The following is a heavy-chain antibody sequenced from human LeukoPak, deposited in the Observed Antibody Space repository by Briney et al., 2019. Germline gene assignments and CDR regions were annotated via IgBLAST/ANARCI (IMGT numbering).Heavy chain of an antibody. CDR1: GFTFSSYG. CDR3: ARGIKRWLQLGYFDY. V-gene: IGHV3-30*02. J-gene: IGHJ4*02. D-gene: IGHD5-24*01. Sequence: GGSLRLSYAASGFTFSSYGMHWVRQAPGKGLEWVALIRYDGSKKYYADSVKGRFTISRDNSKNTLYLQMNSLRAEDTAVYYCARGIKRWLQLGYFDYWGQGTLVTVSS. CDR2: IRYDGSKK.